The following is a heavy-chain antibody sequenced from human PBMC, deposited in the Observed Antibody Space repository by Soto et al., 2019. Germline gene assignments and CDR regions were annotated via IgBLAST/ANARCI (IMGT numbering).Heavy chain of an antibody. J-gene: IGHJ4*02. CDR3: ARKYPGTRPFDY. D-gene: IGHD2-2*02. V-gene: IGHV3-23*01. Sequence: GGSLRLSCAASGFTFSSFAMSWVRQAPGKGLEWVAHVSRTTGDTWYADSVKGRFIVSRDNSKTTLYLQMNSLRDEDTAVYYCARKYPGTRPFDYWGQGTLVTVSS. CDR2: VSRTTGDT. CDR1: GFTFSSFA.